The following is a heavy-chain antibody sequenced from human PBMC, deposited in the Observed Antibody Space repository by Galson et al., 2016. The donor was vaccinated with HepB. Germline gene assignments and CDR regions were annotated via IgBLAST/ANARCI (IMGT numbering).Heavy chain of an antibody. Sequence: SETLSLTCAVSGVSFGDFYWTWIRQAPGKRLEWIGEVNHVGRTTYSPSLESRLTISVDPSKNQISLNLTSVTAADTAVYYCASEPYYSGHGNYWGQGTRVTVSS. D-gene: IGHD3-10*01. CDR3: ASEPYYSGHGNY. J-gene: IGHJ4*02. CDR2: VNHVGRT. V-gene: IGHV4-34*01. CDR1: GVSFGDFY.